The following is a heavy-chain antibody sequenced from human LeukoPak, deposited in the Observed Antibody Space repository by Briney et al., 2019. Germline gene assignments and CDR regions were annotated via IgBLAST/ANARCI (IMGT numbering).Heavy chain of an antibody. D-gene: IGHD3-10*01. CDR3: AKDGLEWFGELKDY. Sequence: PGGSLRLSCAASGFTFSSYAMSWVRQAPGKGLEWVSAISGSGGSTYCADSVKGRFTISRDNSKNTLYLQMNSLRAEDTAVYYCAKDGLEWFGELKDYWGQGTLVTVSS. J-gene: IGHJ4*02. V-gene: IGHV3-23*01. CDR2: ISGSGGST. CDR1: GFTFSSYA.